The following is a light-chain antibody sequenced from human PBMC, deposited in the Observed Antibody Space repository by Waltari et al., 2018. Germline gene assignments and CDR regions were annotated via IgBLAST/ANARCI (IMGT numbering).Light chain of an antibody. CDR1: QSINSY. CDR2: DAS. J-gene: IGKJ5*01. V-gene: IGKV3-11*01. Sequence: IVLTQSPATLSFSPAERPTPACRASQSINSYLAWYQQKPGQAPRLLIDDASNRASGVPARFSGSGSGSDFTLTISSLDPEDFAVYYCQQRYNWPLTFGQGTRLEIK. CDR3: QQRYNWPLT.